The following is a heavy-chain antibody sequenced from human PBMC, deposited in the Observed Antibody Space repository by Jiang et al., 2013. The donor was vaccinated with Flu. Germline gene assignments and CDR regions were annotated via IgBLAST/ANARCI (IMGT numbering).Heavy chain of an antibody. Sequence: VQLVESGAEVKKPGESLKISCKGSGYSFTSYWIGWVRQMPGKGLEWMGIIYPGDSDTRYSPSFQGQVTISADKSISTAYLQWSSLKASDTAMYYCARSSQVPRGYSYVHTGDYGMDVWGQGTTVTVSS. D-gene: IGHD5-18*01. CDR3: ARSSQVPRGYSYVHTGDYGMDV. CDR1: GYSFTSYW. J-gene: IGHJ6*02. CDR2: IYPGDSDT. V-gene: IGHV5-51*01.